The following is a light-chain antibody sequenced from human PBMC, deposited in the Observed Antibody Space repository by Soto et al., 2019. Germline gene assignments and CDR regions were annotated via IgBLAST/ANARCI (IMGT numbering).Light chain of an antibody. Sequence: DIQMTQSPSTLSASVRDRVTITCRASQSISSWLAWYQQKPGKAPKLLIYDASSLESGVPSRFSGSGSGTEFTLTISSLQPDDFATYYCQQYNIYWTFGQGTKVEIK. CDR3: QQYNIYWT. CDR2: DAS. CDR1: QSISSW. J-gene: IGKJ1*01. V-gene: IGKV1-5*01.